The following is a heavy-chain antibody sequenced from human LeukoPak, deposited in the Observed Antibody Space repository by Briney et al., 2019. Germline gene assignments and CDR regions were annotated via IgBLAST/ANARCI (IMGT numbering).Heavy chain of an antibody. Sequence: GGSLRLSCAAAGFTFTTYWMSWVRQTPGKGLEWLANIKQDGSEKYYEDSVEGRFTVSRDNAKNSLYLQTNSLRVEDTGVYYCTRYSGYPGDYWGQGTLVTVSS. CDR1: GFTFTTYW. J-gene: IGHJ4*02. CDR2: IKQDGSEK. V-gene: IGHV3-7*03. CDR3: TRYSGYPGDY. D-gene: IGHD5-12*01.